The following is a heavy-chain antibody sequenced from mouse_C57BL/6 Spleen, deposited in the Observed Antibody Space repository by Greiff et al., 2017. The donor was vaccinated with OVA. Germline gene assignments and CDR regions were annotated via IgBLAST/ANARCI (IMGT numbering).Heavy chain of an antibody. Sequence: VQRVESGGGLVQPGGSLKLSCAASGFTFSDYGMAWVRQAPRKGPEWVAFISNLAYSIYYDDTVTGRFTISRENAKNTLYLEMSSLSAEDTAMYYCARQGNGYYAWFAYWGQGTLVTVSA. D-gene: IGHD2-3*01. CDR3: ARQGNGYYAWFAY. V-gene: IGHV5-15*01. J-gene: IGHJ3*01. CDR2: ISNLAYSI. CDR1: GFTFSDYG.